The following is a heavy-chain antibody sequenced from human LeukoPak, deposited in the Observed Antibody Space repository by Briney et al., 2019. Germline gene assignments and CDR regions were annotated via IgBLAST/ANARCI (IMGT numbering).Heavy chain of an antibody. CDR3: AREALYSSSFIDY. CDR1: GGSFSGYY. Sequence: PSEILSLTCAVYGGSFSGYYWSWIRQPPGKGLEWIGEINHSGSTNYNPSLKSRVTISVDTSKNQFSLKLSSVTAADTAVYYCAREALYSSSFIDYWGQGTLVTVSS. V-gene: IGHV4-34*01. D-gene: IGHD6-13*01. CDR2: INHSGST. J-gene: IGHJ4*02.